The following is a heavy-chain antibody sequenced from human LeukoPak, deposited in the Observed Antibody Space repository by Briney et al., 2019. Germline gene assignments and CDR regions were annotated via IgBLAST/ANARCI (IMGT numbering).Heavy chain of an antibody. V-gene: IGHV3-23*01. D-gene: IGHD2-2*01. J-gene: IGHJ5*02. CDR3: ARLPAAINGYFDP. Sequence: PGGSLRLSCAASGFTFSTYAMSWVRQAPGKGLEWVSTIRGDGYTYYADSVKGRFTISRDNSKNTLYLQMYSLRAEDTAVYYCARLPAAINGYFDPWGQGTLVTVSS. CDR2: IRGDGYT. CDR1: GFTFSTYA.